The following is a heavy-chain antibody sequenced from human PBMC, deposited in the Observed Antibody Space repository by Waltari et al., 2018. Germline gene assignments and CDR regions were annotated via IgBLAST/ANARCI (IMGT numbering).Heavy chain of an antibody. J-gene: IGHJ5*02. CDR3: GYNVNISAWS. D-gene: IGHD6-19*01. CDR1: GFTFSTYA. V-gene: IGHV3-23*01. CDR2: IGGTDGTT. Sequence: MQLQESGPGLVKPSETLRLSCAASGFTFSTYAMTWVRQAPGKGLGWVSTIGGTDGTTFYADSVKGRFTISRDNFKNTLYLQMISLRAEDTATYICGYNVNISAWSWGQGTLVTVSS.